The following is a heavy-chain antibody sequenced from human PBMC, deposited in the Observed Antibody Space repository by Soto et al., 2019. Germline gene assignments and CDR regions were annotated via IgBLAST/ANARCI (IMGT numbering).Heavy chain of an antibody. CDR3: ARDPNIVATMGSIYYYYGMDV. CDR2: INAGNGNT. V-gene: IGHV1-3*01. D-gene: IGHD5-12*01. CDR1: GYTFTSYA. J-gene: IGHJ6*02. Sequence: ASVKVSSKASGYTFTSYAMHWVRQAPGQRLEWMGWINAGNGNTKYSQKFQGRFTISRDNAKNSLYLQMNSLRAEDTAVYYCARDPNIVATMGSIYYYYGMDVWGQGTTVTVSS.